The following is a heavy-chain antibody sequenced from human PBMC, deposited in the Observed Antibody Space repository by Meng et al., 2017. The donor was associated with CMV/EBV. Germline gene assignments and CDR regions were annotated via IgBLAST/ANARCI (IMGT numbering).Heavy chain of an antibody. CDR1: GGPTSSYY. V-gene: IGHV4-4*07. CDR3: ARSMVVAGDWFDP. D-gene: IGHD2-15*01. Sequence: HESGPGRVKPSDPRSVPSTVSGGPTSSYYWGWIRQPAGKGLEWIGRIYTSGSTNYNPSLKSRVTMSVDTSRNQFSLKLSSVTAADTAVYYCARSMVVAGDWFDPWGQGTLVTVSS. J-gene: IGHJ5*02. CDR2: IYTSGST.